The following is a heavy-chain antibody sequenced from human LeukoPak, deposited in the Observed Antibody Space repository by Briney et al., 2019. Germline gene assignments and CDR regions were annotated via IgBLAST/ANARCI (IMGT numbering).Heavy chain of an antibody. J-gene: IGHJ4*02. Sequence: PSETLSLTCTVSGGSISSYYWSWIRQPPGKGLEWIGYIYNSGSTNYNPSLKSRVTISGDTSKNQFSLKLSSVTAADTAVYYCARAGVVGTTFDYWGQGTLVTVSS. CDR2: IYNSGST. D-gene: IGHD1-26*01. CDR1: GGSISSYY. CDR3: ARAGVVGTTFDY. V-gene: IGHV4-59*01.